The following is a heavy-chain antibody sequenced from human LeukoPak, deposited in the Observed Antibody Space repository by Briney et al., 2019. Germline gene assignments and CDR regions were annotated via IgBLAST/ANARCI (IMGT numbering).Heavy chain of an antibody. J-gene: IGHJ4*02. Sequence: GGSLRLSCAASGFIFSTTCMNWVRQAPGKGLEWVSSISSSSSYIYYADSVKGRFTISRDNAKNSLYLQMNSLRAEDTAVYYCARDREAMASFDYWGQGTLVTVSS. CDR2: ISSSSSYI. CDR3: ARDREAMASFDY. CDR1: GFIFSTTC. V-gene: IGHV3-21*01. D-gene: IGHD5-18*01.